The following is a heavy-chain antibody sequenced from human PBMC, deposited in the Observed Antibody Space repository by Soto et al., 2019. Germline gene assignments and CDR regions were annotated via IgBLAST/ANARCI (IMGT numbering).Heavy chain of an antibody. CDR3: ASPLYIYTLGGYGMDV. CDR1: GGSISSSSYY. D-gene: IGHD3-16*01. Sequence: SETLSLTCTVSGGSISSSSYYWGWIRQPPGKGLEWIGSIYYSGSTYYNPSLKSRVTISVDTSKNQFSLKLSSVTAADTAVYYCASPLYIYTLGGYGMDVWGQGTTVTVSS. V-gene: IGHV4-39*01. J-gene: IGHJ6*02. CDR2: IYYSGST.